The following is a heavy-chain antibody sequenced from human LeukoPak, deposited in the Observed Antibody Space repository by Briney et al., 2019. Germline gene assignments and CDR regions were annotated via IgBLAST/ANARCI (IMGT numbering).Heavy chain of an antibody. Sequence: SVKVSCKASGGTFSSYAISWVRQAPGQGLEWMGGIIPIFGTANYAQKFQGRVTITADKSTSTAYMELSSLTSEDTAVYYCARDNSVGDIAWWFDPWGQGTLVTVSS. J-gene: IGHJ5*02. V-gene: IGHV1-69*06. CDR3: ARDNSVGDIAWWFDP. CDR1: GGTFSSYA. CDR2: IIPIFGTA. D-gene: IGHD1-26*01.